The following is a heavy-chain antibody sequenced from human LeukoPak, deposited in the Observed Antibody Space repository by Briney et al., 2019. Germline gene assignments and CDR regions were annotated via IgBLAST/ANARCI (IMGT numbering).Heavy chain of an antibody. Sequence: PSETLSLTCTVSGGSISSSSYYWGWIRQPPGKGLEWIGSIYYSGSTYYNPSLKSRVTISVDTSKNPFSLKLSSVTAADTAVYYCARHSSGWSERFDYWGQGTLVTVSS. V-gene: IGHV4-39*01. CDR1: GGSISSSSYY. J-gene: IGHJ4*02. CDR2: IYYSGST. CDR3: ARHSSGWSERFDY. D-gene: IGHD6-19*01.